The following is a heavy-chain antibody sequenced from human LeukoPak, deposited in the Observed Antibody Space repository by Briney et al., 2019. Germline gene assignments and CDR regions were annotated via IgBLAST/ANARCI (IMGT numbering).Heavy chain of an antibody. V-gene: IGHV4-59*01. CDR2: IYHSGSA. J-gene: IGHJ4*02. CDR1: GCSISNYY. CDR3: ARDLGQAYSYDSSWFLD. Sequence: NPSETLSLTCTVSGCSISNYYWSWIRQPPGKGLEWIGYIYHSGSANYKPTLKSRVTISVDTSKNQLSLKLSSVTAADTAVYYCARDLGQAYSYDSSWFLDWGQGTLVTVSS. D-gene: IGHD3-22*01.